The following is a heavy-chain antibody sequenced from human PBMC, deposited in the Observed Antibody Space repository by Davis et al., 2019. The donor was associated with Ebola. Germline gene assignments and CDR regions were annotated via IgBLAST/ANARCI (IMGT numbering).Heavy chain of an antibody. V-gene: IGHV3-74*01. CDR3: ARDRDYYDTSAYHPRGWFDL. D-gene: IGHD3-22*01. Sequence: GESLKISCAASGFTFSSYSMNWVRQAPGKGLVWVSRINGDGSTTGYADSVKGRFTTSRDNAKNTLYLQMNSLRAEDTAVYYCARDRDYYDTSAYHPRGWFDLWGQGTLVTVSS. CDR2: INGDGSTT. J-gene: IGHJ5*02. CDR1: GFTFSSYS.